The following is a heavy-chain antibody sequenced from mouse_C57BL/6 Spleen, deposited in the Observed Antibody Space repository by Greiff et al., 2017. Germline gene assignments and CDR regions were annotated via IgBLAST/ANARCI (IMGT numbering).Heavy chain of an antibody. Sequence: EVQLVESEGGLVQPGSSMKLSCTASGFTFSDYYMAWVRQVPEKGLEWVANINYDGSSTYYLDSLKSRFIISRDNAKNILYLQMSSLKSEDTATYYCAREVYYYGSSYWYFDVWGTGTTVTGSS. CDR3: AREVYYYGSSYWYFDV. CDR1: GFTFSDYY. D-gene: IGHD1-1*01. V-gene: IGHV5-16*01. J-gene: IGHJ1*03. CDR2: INYDGSST.